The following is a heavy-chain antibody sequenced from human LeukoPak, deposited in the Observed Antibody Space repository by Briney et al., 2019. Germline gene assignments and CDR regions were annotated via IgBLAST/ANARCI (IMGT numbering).Heavy chain of an antibody. D-gene: IGHD1-26*01. Sequence: GGSLRLSCAASGFTFSSYGMHWVRQAPGKGLEWVAFIRYDGSNKYYADSVKGRFTISRDNAKDSLYLQMNSLRAEDTAVYYCARDSIGGYYRDYFDYWGQGTLVTVSS. CDR2: IRYDGSNK. V-gene: IGHV3-30*02. CDR3: ARDSIGGYYRDYFDY. J-gene: IGHJ4*02. CDR1: GFTFSSYG.